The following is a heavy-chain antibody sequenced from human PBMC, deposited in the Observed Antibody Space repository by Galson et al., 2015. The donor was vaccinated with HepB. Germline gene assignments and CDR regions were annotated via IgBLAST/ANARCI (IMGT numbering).Heavy chain of an antibody. Sequence: SLRLSCAASGFTSSSYAMSWVRQAPGKGLEWVSAISGSGGSTYYADSVKGRFTISRDNSKNTLYLQMNSLRAEDTAVYYCAKDFPSPLWAAAPHYYYYYMDVWGKGTTVTVSS. CDR1: GFTSSSYA. CDR2: ISGSGGST. J-gene: IGHJ6*03. D-gene: IGHD2-2*01. CDR3: AKDFPSPLWAAAPHYYYYYMDV. V-gene: IGHV3-23*01.